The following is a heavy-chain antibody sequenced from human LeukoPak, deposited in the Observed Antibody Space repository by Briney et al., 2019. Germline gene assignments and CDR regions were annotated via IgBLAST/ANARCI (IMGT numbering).Heavy chain of an antibody. CDR1: GFTVSSNY. CDR3: ARRSSSSYYYYGMDV. Sequence: LGGSLRLSCAASGFTVSSNYMSWVRQAPGKGLEWVSVIYSGGSTYYADSVKGRFTISRDNSKNTLYLQMNSLRAEDTAVYYCARRSSSSYYYYGMDVWGQGTTVTVSS. D-gene: IGHD6-6*01. J-gene: IGHJ6*02. CDR2: IYSGGST. V-gene: IGHV3-53*01.